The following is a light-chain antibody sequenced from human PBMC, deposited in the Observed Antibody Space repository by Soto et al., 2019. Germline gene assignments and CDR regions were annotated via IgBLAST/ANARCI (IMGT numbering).Light chain of an antibody. J-gene: IGLJ1*01. CDR2: KVS. CDR1: SSDVGGYNY. V-gene: IGLV2-14*01. CDR3: QSYDRSLSGSF. Sequence: QSVLTQPASVSGSPGQSITISCTGTSSDVGGYNYVSWYQQYPGRVPKLLIYKVSDRPSGISNRFSGSKSGNTASLTISGLQAEDEADYYCQSYDRSLSGSFFGTGTKVTVL.